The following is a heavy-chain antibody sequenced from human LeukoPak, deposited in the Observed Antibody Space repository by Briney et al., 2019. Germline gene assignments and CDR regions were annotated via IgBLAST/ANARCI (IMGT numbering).Heavy chain of an antibody. Sequence: PGGSLRLSCAASGFTFSSYDMYWVRQPPGKGLEWVALILYDGSNKHYADSVKGRFTISRDNSKNTVYLQMNSLRGEDTAMYYCARISTRAIYYWGQGTLVTVSS. CDR2: ILYDGSNK. D-gene: IGHD1-1*01. CDR3: ARISTRAIYY. J-gene: IGHJ4*02. CDR1: GFTFSSYD. V-gene: IGHV3-30-3*01.